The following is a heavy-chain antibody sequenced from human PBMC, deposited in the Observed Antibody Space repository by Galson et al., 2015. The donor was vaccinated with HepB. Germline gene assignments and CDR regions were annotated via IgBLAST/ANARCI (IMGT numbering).Heavy chain of an antibody. CDR3: ARQDARYCSGGSCYQNWFDP. Sequence: QSGAEVKKPGESLKISCKGSGYSSTSYWIGWVRQMPGKGLEWMGIIYPGDSDTRYSPSFQGQVTISADKSISTAYLQWSSLKASDTAMYYCARQDARYCSGGSCYQNWFDPWGQGTLVTVSS. J-gene: IGHJ5*02. CDR1: GYSSTSYW. D-gene: IGHD2-15*01. V-gene: IGHV5-51*01. CDR2: IYPGDSDT.